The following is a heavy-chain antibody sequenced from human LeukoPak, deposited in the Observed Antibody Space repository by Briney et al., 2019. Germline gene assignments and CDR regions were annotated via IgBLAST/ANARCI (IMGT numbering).Heavy chain of an antibody. J-gene: IGHJ4*02. CDR1: GYTFTGYY. CDR3: ARGAYASGSYLSYFDY. D-gene: IGHD3-10*01. CDR2: MNPNSGNT. Sequence: GASVKVSCKASGYTFTGYYMHWVRQATGQGLEWMGWMNPNSGNTGYAQKFQGRVTITRNTSISTAYMELSSLRSEDTAVYYCARGAYASGSYLSYFDYWGQGTLVTVSS. V-gene: IGHV1-8*03.